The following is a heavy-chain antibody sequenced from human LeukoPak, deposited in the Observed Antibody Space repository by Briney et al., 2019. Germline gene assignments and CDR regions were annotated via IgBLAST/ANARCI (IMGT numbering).Heavy chain of an antibody. CDR3: ARDPYSGRYGDYYYYYMDV. Sequence: PSETLSLTCTVSGGSISSYYWSWIRQPAGKGLEWIGRIYTSGSTNYNPSLKSRVTMSVDTSKNQFSLKLSSVTAADTAVYYCARDPYSGRYGDYYYYYMDVWGKGTTVTISS. D-gene: IGHD1-26*01. V-gene: IGHV4-4*07. CDR2: IYTSGST. J-gene: IGHJ6*03. CDR1: GGSISSYY.